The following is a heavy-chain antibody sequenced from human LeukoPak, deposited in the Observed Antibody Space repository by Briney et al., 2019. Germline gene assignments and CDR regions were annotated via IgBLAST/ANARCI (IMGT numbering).Heavy chain of an antibody. V-gene: IGHV4-34*01. Sequence: SETLSLTCAVYGGSFSGYYWSWIRQPPGKGLEWIGEINHSGSTNYNPSLKSRVAISVDTSKNQFSLKLSSVTAADTAVYYCARSPQNNSGTYFDYWGQGTLATVSS. CDR2: INHSGST. J-gene: IGHJ4*02. CDR3: ARSPQNNSGTYFDY. D-gene: IGHD1-26*01. CDR1: GGSFSGYY.